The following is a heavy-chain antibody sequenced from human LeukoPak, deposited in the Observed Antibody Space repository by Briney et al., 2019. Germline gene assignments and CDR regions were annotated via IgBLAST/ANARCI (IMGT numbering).Heavy chain of an antibody. V-gene: IGHV4-30-4*08. Sequence: PSETLSLTCTVSGGSISSGDYYWSWIRQPPGKGLEWIGYIYYSGSTYYNPSLKSRVTISVDTSKNQFSLELSSVTAADTAVYYCARDHSDFWSGYYTDHRAFDIWGQGTMVTVSS. CDR1: GGSISSGDYY. J-gene: IGHJ3*02. CDR3: ARDHSDFWSGYYTDHRAFDI. CDR2: IYYSGST. D-gene: IGHD3-3*01.